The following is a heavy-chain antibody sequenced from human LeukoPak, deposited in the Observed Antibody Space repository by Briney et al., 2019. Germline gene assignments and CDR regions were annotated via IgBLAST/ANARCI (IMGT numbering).Heavy chain of an antibody. CDR1: GFTFDDFG. D-gene: IGHD3-10*01. J-gene: IGHJ3*02. CDR2: INWNGGST. CDR3: ARTGSSNAFDI. V-gene: IGHV3-20*01. Sequence: GGSLGLSCAASGFTFDDFGLSWFGKAPGRGLEWVSGINWNGGSTGYADSVKGRFTISRDNAKNSLYLQMNSLRAEDTALYHCARTGSSNAFDIWGQGTMVTVSS.